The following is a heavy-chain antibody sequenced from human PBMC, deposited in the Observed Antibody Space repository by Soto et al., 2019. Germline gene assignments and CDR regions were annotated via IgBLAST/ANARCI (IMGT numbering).Heavy chain of an antibody. Sequence: QVQLVQSGAEVKKPGSSVKVSCKTSGVTFSNDIITWVRQAPGQGLEWMGRIIPLLDIANYAQKFRGRVTITADKSTSTAYMELNSLRSEDTAVYYCARDSPIGSTFSGYDAIDYWGQGTLVTVSS. CDR2: IIPLLDIA. V-gene: IGHV1-69*08. CDR1: GVTFSNDI. J-gene: IGHJ4*02. CDR3: ARDSPIGSTFSGYDAIDY. D-gene: IGHD5-12*01.